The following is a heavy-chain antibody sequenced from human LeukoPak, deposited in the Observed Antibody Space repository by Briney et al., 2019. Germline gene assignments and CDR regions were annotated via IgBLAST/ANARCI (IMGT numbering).Heavy chain of an antibody. V-gene: IGHV4-34*01. D-gene: IGHD1-1*01. CDR3: ARGTRYGYLYNCRFDP. CDR1: GGSFSGYY. J-gene: IGHJ5*02. CDR2: INHSGST. Sequence: SETLSLTCAVNGGSFSGYYWSWIRQPPGKGLEWIGEINHSGSTNYNPSRKSRVTISVDTSKNQFSLKLSSVTAADTAVYYCARGTRYGYLYNCRFDPWGQGTLVTASS.